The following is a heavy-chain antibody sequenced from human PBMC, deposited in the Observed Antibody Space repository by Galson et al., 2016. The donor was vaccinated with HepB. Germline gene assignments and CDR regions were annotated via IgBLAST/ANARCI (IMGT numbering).Heavy chain of an antibody. J-gene: IGHJ6*02. D-gene: IGHD1-26*01. CDR3: ARGATLSYGMDV. Sequence: SVKVSCKASGYTFTSYAMHWVRQAPGQRLEWMGWINAGNGNTIYSQKFQGRVTITRDTSASTAYMELSSLRSEDTAVYYCARGATLSYGMDVWGQGTTVTVSS. CDR1: GYTFTSYA. V-gene: IGHV1-3*01. CDR2: INAGNGNT.